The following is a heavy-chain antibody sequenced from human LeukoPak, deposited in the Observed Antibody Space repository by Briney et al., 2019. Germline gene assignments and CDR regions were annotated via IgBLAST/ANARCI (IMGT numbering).Heavy chain of an antibody. D-gene: IGHD2-21*02. Sequence: PGPSLRLSCAASGFTFSSYVMHSVRQAPAKPLPWVAAISYEGTNKYYADSVKGLFTISRDNSRNTLYLQMNSLRSEDTAVYYCASPQNCGGNCLDSWGQGTLVTVSS. J-gene: IGHJ4*02. CDR1: GFTFSSYV. V-gene: IGHV3-30-3*01. CDR3: ASPQNCGGNCLDS. CDR2: ISYEGTNK.